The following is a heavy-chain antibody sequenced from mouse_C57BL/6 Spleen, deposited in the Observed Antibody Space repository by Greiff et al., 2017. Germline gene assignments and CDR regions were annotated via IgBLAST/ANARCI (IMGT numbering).Heavy chain of an antibody. V-gene: IGHV5-4*01. J-gene: IGHJ2*01. D-gene: IGHD2-12*01. Sequence: EVKLVESGGGLVKPGGSLKLSCAASGFTFSSSAMSWVRQTPEKRLEWVATISDGGSYTYYPDNVKGRFTISRDNAKNNLYLQMSHLKSEDTAMYYCARDPGDDTDFDYWGQGTTLTVSS. CDR1: GFTFSSSA. CDR2: ISDGGSYT. CDR3: ARDPGDDTDFDY.